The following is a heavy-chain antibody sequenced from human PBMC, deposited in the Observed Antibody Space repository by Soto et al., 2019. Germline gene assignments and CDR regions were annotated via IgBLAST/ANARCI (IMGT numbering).Heavy chain of an antibody. Sequence: PGESLKISCKGSGYSFTSYWIGWVRQMPGKGLEWMGLIYPGDSDTRYSPSFQGQVTISADKSISTAYLQWSSLKASDTAMYYCASPDYYDSSGYYYVAYWGQGTLVTVSS. J-gene: IGHJ4*02. D-gene: IGHD3-22*01. CDR2: IYPGDSDT. V-gene: IGHV5-51*01. CDR3: ASPDYYDSSGYYYVAY. CDR1: GYSFTSYW.